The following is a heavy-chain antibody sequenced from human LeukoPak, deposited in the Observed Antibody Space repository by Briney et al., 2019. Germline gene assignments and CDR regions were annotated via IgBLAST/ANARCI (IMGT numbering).Heavy chain of an antibody. D-gene: IGHD3-22*01. CDR3: ARDHPLNYYDSSGYYGGYYYYYMDV. V-gene: IGHV4-4*07. CDR2: IYTSGST. CDR1: GGSISSYY. Sequence: SETLSLTCTVSGGSISSYYWSWIRQPAGKGLERIGRIYTSGSTNYNPSLKSRVTMSVDTSKNQFSLKLSSVTAADTAVYYCARDHPLNYYDSSGYYGGYYYYYMDVWGKGTTVTVSS. J-gene: IGHJ6*03.